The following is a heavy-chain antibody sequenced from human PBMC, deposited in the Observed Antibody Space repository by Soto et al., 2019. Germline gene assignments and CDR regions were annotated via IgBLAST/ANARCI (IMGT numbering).Heavy chain of an antibody. J-gene: IGHJ5*02. V-gene: IGHV4-59*07. D-gene: IGHD3-16*01. CDR2: IYYSGST. CDR3: ARMNWATDT. Sequence: PSDPLSLTCTASGGSISSYYWSWIRQPPGKGLEWIGYIYYSGSTNYNPSLKSRVTISVDTSKNQFSLKLSSVTAADTAVYYSARMNWATDTWGQGNLVTVSS. CDR1: GGSISSYY.